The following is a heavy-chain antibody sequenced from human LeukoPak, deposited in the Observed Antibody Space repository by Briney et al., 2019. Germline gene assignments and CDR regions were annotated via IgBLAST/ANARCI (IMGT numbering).Heavy chain of an antibody. CDR2: IYYSGST. D-gene: IGHD3-3*01. J-gene: IGHJ4*02. CDR3: AREKSEGYYENSDY. Sequence: PSQTLSLTCTVSGGSISSGDYYWTWIRQPPGKGLEWIGYIYYSGSTYYNPSLKSRVIISVDTSKNQFSLKLSSVTAADAAVYYCAREKSEGYYENSDYWGQGTLVTVSS. CDR1: GGSISSGDYY. V-gene: IGHV4-30-4*01.